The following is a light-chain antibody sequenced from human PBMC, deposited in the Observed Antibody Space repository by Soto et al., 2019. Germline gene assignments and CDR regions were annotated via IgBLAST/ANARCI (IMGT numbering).Light chain of an antibody. CDR2: KIS. CDR3: LQGTRWPWT. J-gene: IGKJ1*01. V-gene: IGKV2-30*01. CDR1: QGLVYSDGNTY. Sequence: DVVMTQSPLSLPVTLGQPATISCRSSQGLVYSDGNTYLSWFQQRPGQSPRRLISKISIRDSGVPDRFSGSGSGTEFTLKISRVEAEDVGVYYCLQGTRWPWTFGQGPRVEIK.